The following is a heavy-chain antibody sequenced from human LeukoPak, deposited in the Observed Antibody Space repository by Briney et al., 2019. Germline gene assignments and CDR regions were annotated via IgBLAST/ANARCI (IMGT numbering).Heavy chain of an antibody. V-gene: IGHV4-39*01. D-gene: IGHD5-12*01. J-gene: IGHJ4*02. Sequence: SETLSLTCTVSGASVNTDNYFWGWVRQPPGKGLEWVGSGYTRPGDHYNPSLKRRATISVDTSQNQFSLRLTFVTAADMAVYYCVRLWLRWGIDYWGQGTLVTVSP. CDR3: VRLWLRWGIDY. CDR1: GASVNTDNYF. CDR2: GYTRPGD.